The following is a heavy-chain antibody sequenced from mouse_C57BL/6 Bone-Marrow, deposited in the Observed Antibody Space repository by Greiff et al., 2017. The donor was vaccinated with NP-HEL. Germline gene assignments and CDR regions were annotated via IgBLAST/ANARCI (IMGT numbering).Heavy chain of an antibody. V-gene: IGHV1-9*01. CDR1: GYTFTGYW. D-gene: IGHD1-1*01. J-gene: IGHJ2*01. CDR2: ILPGSGST. Sequence: QVQLQQSGAELLKPGASVKLSCKATGYTFTGYWIEWVKQRPGHGLEWIGEILPGSGSTNYNEKFKGKATFTADTSSNTAYMQLSSLTTEDSAIYYCARNLHYYGSSYDYFDCWGQGTTLTVSS. CDR3: ARNLHYYGSSYDYFDC.